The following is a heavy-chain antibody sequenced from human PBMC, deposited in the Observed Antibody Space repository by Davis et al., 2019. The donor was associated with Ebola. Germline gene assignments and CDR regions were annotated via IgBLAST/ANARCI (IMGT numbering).Heavy chain of an antibody. CDR1: GYTFTSYA. Sequence: AASVKVSCKASGYTFTSYAMNWVRQAPGQGLEWMGWINTNTGNPTYAQGFTGRFVFSLDTSVSTAYLQISSLKAEDTAVYYCARDTGYDYGNYYYYYGMDVWGKGTTVTVSS. CDR3: ARDTGYDYGNYYYYYGMDV. D-gene: IGHD5-12*01. CDR2: INTNTGNP. J-gene: IGHJ6*04. V-gene: IGHV7-4-1*02.